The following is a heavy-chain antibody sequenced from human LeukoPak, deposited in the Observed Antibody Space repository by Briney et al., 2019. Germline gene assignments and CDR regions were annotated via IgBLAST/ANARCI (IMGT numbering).Heavy chain of an antibody. Sequence: GASVKVSCKASGYTFTSFGLSWVRQAPGRGLEWMGWISPYNANTNYAQKVQGRVTMTTDTSTSTAYMELRSLRSDDTAVYYCARGMGGPMFLPFDYWGQGTLVTVSS. CDR3: ARGMGGPMFLPFDY. D-gene: IGHD3-16*01. V-gene: IGHV1-18*01. CDR1: GYTFTSFG. J-gene: IGHJ4*02. CDR2: ISPYNANT.